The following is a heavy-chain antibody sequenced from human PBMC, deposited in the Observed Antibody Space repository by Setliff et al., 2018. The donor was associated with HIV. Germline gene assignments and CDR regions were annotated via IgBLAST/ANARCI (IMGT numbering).Heavy chain of an antibody. V-gene: IGHV4-4*07. J-gene: IGHJ5*02. Sequence: LSLTCTISGGSFGVYRWSWIRQSAGRGLEWIGRIDSSGTTDYKPSLKGRVAISVDTFRNQFSLRVTSVTAADTAVYFCARDRHSSGLGSYGPWGPGILVTVSS. CDR1: GGSFGVYR. CDR3: ARDRHSSGLGSYGP. CDR2: IDSSGTT. D-gene: IGHD3-10*01.